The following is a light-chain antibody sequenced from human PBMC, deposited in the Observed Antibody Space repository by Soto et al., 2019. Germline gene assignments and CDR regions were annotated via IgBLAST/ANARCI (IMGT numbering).Light chain of an antibody. CDR3: QQRPNWPLT. CDR2: DVS. V-gene: IGKV3-11*01. CDR1: QSVDSY. Sequence: EIVLTQSPATLSLSPGERATLSCRSSQSVDSYLTWYQQKPGQAPRLLLYDVSKRATGIPVRYSGSGSGTDLTLTSSSLEAVDVAVYYWQQRPNWPLTFGGGTKVEIK. J-gene: IGKJ4*01.